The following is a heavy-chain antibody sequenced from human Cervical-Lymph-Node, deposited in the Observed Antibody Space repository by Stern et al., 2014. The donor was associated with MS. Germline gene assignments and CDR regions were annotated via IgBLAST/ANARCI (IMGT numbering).Heavy chain of an antibody. D-gene: IGHD5-18*01. CDR3: ASRGNIYGWVY. CDR2: ISSSSSSI. Sequence: EVQLVESGGGLVQPGGSLRLSCAASGFAFSSCTMNWVRQAPGQGLEWVSYISSSSSSIHYADLVKGRFTISRDNAKNSLYLKMNSLRDEDTAIYYCASRGNIYGWVYWGQGTLVTVSS. J-gene: IGHJ4*02. CDR1: GFAFSSCT. V-gene: IGHV3-48*02.